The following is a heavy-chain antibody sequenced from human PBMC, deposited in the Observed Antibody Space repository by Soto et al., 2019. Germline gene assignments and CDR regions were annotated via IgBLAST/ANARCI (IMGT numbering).Heavy chain of an antibody. Sequence: GGSLRLSCAASGFTFSSYWMSWVRQAPGKGLEWVANIKQDGSEKYYVDSVKGRFTISRDNAKNSLYLQMNSLRAEDTAVYYCARDLGRGIVGATGGYFDYWGQGTLVTSPQ. CDR1: GFTFSSYW. CDR3: ARDLGRGIVGATGGYFDY. D-gene: IGHD1-26*01. V-gene: IGHV3-7*01. J-gene: IGHJ4*02. CDR2: IKQDGSEK.